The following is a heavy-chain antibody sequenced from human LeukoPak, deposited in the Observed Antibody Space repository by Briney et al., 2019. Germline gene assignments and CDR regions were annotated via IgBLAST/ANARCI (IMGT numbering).Heavy chain of an antibody. D-gene: IGHD3-16*02. V-gene: IGHV4-59*01. Sequence: SGTLSLTCAVSGGPISSYYWSWIRQPPGKGLEWIGYIYYSGSTNYNPSLKSRVTISVDTSKDQFSLKLSSVTAADTAVYYCARYVWGSYPTFEDYWGQGTLVTVSS. J-gene: IGHJ4*02. CDR3: ARYVWGSYPTFEDY. CDR1: GGPISSYY. CDR2: IYYSGST.